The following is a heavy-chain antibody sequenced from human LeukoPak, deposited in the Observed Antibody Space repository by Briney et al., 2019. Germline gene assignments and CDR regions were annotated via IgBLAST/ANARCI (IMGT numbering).Heavy chain of an antibody. CDR2: ISGSGGST. D-gene: IGHD6-13*01. J-gene: IGHJ4*02. CDR1: GFTFSSYA. V-gene: IGHV3-23*01. CDR3: AKQGQSSRWYDFDY. Sequence: GGSLRLSCAASGFTFSSYAMSWVRQAPGKGLEWVSGISGSGGSTYYVDSVKGRFTISRDNSKNTLNLQMNSLRAEDTAVYYCAKQGQSSRWYDFDYWGQGTLVIVSS.